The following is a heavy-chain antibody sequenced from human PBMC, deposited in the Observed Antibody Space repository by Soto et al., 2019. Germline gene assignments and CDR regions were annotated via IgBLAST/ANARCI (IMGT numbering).Heavy chain of an antibody. D-gene: IGHD3-9*01. CDR2: IYYSGST. CDR1: GGSISSGGYY. CDR3: ARHPRILTGYYFDY. Sequence: SETLSLTCTVSGGSISSGGYYWSWIRQHPGKGLEWIGYIYYSGSTYYNPSLKSRVTISVDTSKNQFSLKLSSVTAADTAVYYCARHPRILTGYYFDYWGQGTLVTVSS. V-gene: IGHV4-31*03. J-gene: IGHJ4*02.